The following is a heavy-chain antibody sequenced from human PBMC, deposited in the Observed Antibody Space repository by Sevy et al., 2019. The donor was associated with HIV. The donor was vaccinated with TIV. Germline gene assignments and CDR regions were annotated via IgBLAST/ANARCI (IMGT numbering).Heavy chain of an antibody. J-gene: IGHJ3*01. CDR3: AKRERSYYDSSGNYDAFDV. CDR1: GFDFSTYD. V-gene: IGHV3-33*03. CDR2: ISFDGSDK. D-gene: IGHD3-22*01. Sequence: GGSLRLSCAASGFDFSTYDMHWVRQAPGKGLEWVAFISFDGSDKWYVDSVKGRFTISRDNSKNTLYVQMNTLRDEDTAVYDCAKRERSYYDSSGNYDAFDVWGQGTSVTVSS.